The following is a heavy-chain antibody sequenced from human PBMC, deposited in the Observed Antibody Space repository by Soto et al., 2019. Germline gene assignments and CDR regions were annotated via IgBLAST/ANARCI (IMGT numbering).Heavy chain of an antibody. Sequence: PSEPLSLPCTVSVASINNTDSYWSWILETPGKGLEWIGYVYYSGTTDYIPSLKSRLSMSIDKSQNQFTLKLNSVTAADTATYYCARMSYFYDKWYFDLWGRGTLVTVSS. CDR2: VYYSGTT. D-gene: IGHD3-22*01. J-gene: IGHJ2*01. CDR1: VASINNTDSY. V-gene: IGHV4-30-4*01. CDR3: ARMSYFYDKWYFDL.